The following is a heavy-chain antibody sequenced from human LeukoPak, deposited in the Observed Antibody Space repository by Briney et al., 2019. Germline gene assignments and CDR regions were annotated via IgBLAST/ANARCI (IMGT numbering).Heavy chain of an antibody. D-gene: IGHD5-12*01. Sequence: PSQTLSLTCTVSGGSISSGPYYWNWIRQPAGTGLEWIGRISTRGSTNYNTSLKSRLTLSIDTSNNQFSLSLSSVTAADTAVYYCARAVRSGGYGGGYYFDYWGQGTLVTVSS. CDR1: GGSISSGPYY. J-gene: IGHJ4*02. CDR2: ISTRGST. CDR3: ARAVRSGGYGGGYYFDY. V-gene: IGHV4-61*02.